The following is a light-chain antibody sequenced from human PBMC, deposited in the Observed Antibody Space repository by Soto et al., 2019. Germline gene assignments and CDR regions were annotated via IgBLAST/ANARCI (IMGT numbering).Light chain of an antibody. CDR2: DVS. V-gene: IGLV2-14*03. CDR3: SSYTSSSTHVV. CDR1: SSDVGGYNY. J-gene: IGLJ2*01. Sequence: QSALTQPASVSGSPGQSITISCTGTSSDVGGYNYVSWYQQHPDKAPKLMIYDVSNRPSGVSNRFSGSKSGNTASLTISGLQAEDEADDYCSSYTSSSTHVVFGGGTKLTVL.